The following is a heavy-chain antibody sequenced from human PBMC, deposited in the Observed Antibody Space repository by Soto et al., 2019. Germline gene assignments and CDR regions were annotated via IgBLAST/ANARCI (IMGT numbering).Heavy chain of an antibody. CDR3: AGIRITIFGVVIPHYYYYGMDV. CDR2: IIPIFGTA. D-gene: IGHD3-3*01. Sequence: SVKVSCKASGGTFSSYAISWVRQAPGQGLEWMGGIIPIFGTANYAQKFQGRVTITADESTSTAYMQLSSLRSEDTAVYYCAGIRITIFGVVIPHYYYYGMDVWGQGTTVTVSS. V-gene: IGHV1-69*13. CDR1: GGTFSSYA. J-gene: IGHJ6*02.